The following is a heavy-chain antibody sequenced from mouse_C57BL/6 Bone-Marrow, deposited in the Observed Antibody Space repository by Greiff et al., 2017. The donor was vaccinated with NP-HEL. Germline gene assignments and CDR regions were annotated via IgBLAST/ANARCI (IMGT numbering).Heavy chain of an antibody. J-gene: IGHJ2*01. CDR1: GFTFSSYG. D-gene: IGHD2-4*01. V-gene: IGHV5-6*02. CDR2: ISSGGSYT. Sequence: DVKLVESGGDLVKPGGSLKLSCAASGFTFSSYGMSWVRQTPDKRLEWVATISSGGSYTYSPDSVKGRFTISRDNAKNTLYLQMSSLKSEDTAMYYCARQGDYDSYYFDYWGQGTTLTVSS. CDR3: ARQGDYDSYYFDY.